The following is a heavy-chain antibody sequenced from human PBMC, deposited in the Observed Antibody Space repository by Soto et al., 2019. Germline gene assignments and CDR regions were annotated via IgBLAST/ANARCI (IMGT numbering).Heavy chain of an antibody. CDR1: GGSFSGYY. CDR3: ARGTIFGVVPPYYYYMDV. J-gene: IGHJ6*03. Sequence: SETLSLTCAVYGGSFSGYYWSWIRQPPGKGLEWIGEINHSGSTNYNPSLKSRVTISVDTSKNQFSLKLSSVTAADTAVYYCARGTIFGVVPPYYYYMDVWGKGTTVTVSS. V-gene: IGHV4-34*01. D-gene: IGHD3-3*01. CDR2: INHSGST.